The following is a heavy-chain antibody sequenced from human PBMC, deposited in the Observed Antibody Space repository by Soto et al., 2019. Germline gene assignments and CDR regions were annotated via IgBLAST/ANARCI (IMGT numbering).Heavy chain of an antibody. D-gene: IGHD2-15*01. V-gene: IGHV3-30*18. Sequence: QVQLVESGGGVVQPGRSLRLSCAASGFTFSSYGMHWVRQAPGEGLEWVAGVSYDGNEKYYADSVKGRFTISRDNSKNTLYLQMNSLSAEDTAVYYGAKVRWWPLAYLEFWGQGTLVTVSS. J-gene: IGHJ4*02. CDR1: GFTFSSYG. CDR2: VSYDGNEK. CDR3: AKVRWWPLAYLEF.